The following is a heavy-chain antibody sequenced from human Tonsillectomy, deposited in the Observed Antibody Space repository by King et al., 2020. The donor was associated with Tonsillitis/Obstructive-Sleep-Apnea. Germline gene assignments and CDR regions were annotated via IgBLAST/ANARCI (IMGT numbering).Heavy chain of an antibody. CDR2: IYYRGST. CDR3: ARAYYDILTDYQDDVFDI. V-gene: IGHV4-59*08. Sequence: QLQESGPGLVKPSETLSLTCTVSGGSISSYYWSWIRQPPGKGLEWIGYIYYRGSTNYNPSLKSRVTISVDTSKNQFSLKLSSVSAADTAVYYCARAYYDILTDYQDDVFDIWGQGTMVTVSS. D-gene: IGHD3-9*01. CDR1: GGSISSYY. J-gene: IGHJ3*02.